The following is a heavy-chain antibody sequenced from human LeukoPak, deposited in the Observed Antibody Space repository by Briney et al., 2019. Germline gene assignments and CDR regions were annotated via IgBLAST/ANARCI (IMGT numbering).Heavy chain of an antibody. CDR1: GGSISSSSYY. J-gene: IGHJ6*03. D-gene: IGHD5-18*01. Sequence: SETLSLTCTVSGGSISSSSYYWGWIRQPPGKGLEWIGSIYYSGSTYYNPSLKSRVTISVDTSKNQFSLKLSSVTAADTAGHYCATQLWFKGYYYYYYYMDVWGKGTTVTVSS. V-gene: IGHV4-39*07. CDR3: ATQLWFKGYYYYYYYMDV. CDR2: IYYSGST.